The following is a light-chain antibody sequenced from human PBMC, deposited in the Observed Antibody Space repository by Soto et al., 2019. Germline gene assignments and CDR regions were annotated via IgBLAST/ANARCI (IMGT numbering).Light chain of an antibody. V-gene: IGKV1-5*01. Sequence: EIQMTQSPSTLSASVGDRVTITCRASQSLNNYLAWYQQKPGKAPKLLIYDASTLERGVPSRFSGTGSGTEFTLTISSLQPDDFATYYCQQYYRSSITFGQGTRLDIK. CDR1: QSLNNY. CDR3: QQYYRSSIT. CDR2: DAS. J-gene: IGKJ5*01.